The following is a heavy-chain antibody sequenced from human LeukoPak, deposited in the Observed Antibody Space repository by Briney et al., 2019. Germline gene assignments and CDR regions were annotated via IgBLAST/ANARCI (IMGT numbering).Heavy chain of an antibody. V-gene: IGHV3-74*01. D-gene: IGHD3-22*01. CDR1: GFIFSTYW. CDR3: ALDSRAITNDY. Sequence: GGSLRLSCAASGFIFSTYWMHWVRQTPGKGLVWVSRINSDGTTTNYADSVKGRFTISRDNAKNTLYLQMNSLRAEDTAVYYCALDSRAITNDYWGQGTLVTVSS. CDR2: INSDGTTT. J-gene: IGHJ4*02.